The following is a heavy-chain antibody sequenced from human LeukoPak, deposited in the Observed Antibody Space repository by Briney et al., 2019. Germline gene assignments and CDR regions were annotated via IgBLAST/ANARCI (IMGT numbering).Heavy chain of an antibody. CDR2: IIPNSGGT. CDR3: ARGTGSYYSAEYFQH. J-gene: IGHJ1*01. V-gene: IGHV1-2*02. D-gene: IGHD1-26*01. Sequence: ASVKVSCKASGYTFTSYYMHWVRHAPGQGLEWMGLIIPNSGGTNYAQKFQGRVTMTRDTSISTAYMELSRLRSDDTAVYYCARGTGSYYSAEYFQHWGQGTLVTVSS. CDR1: GYTFTSYY.